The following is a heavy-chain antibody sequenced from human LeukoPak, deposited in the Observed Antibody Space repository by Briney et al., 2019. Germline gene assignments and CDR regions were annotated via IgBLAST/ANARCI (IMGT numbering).Heavy chain of an antibody. CDR2: IRYDGSNK. CDR1: GFTFSSYG. CDR3: AKDQYCTNGVCSDDAFDI. D-gene: IGHD2-8*01. V-gene: IGHV3-30*02. J-gene: IGHJ3*02. Sequence: GGSLRLSCAASGFTFSSYGMHWVRQAPGKGPEWVAFIRYDGSNKYYADSVKGRFTISRDNSKNTLYLQMNSLRAEDTAVYYCAKDQYCTNGVCSDDAFDIWGQGTMVTVSS.